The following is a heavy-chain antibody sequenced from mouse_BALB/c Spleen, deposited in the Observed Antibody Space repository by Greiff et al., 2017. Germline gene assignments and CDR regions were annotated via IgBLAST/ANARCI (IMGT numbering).Heavy chain of an antibody. CDR3: ARSGGYSYAMDY. J-gene: IGHJ4*01. V-gene: IGHV5-17*02. D-gene: IGHD2-3*01. CDR1: GFTFSSFG. CDR2: ISSGSSTI. Sequence: DVHLVESGGGLVQPGGSRKLSCAASGFTFSSFGMHWVRQAPEKGLEWVAYISSGSSTIYYADTVKGRFTISRDNPKNTLFLQMTSLRSEDTAMYYCARSGGYSYAMDYWGQGTSVTVSS.